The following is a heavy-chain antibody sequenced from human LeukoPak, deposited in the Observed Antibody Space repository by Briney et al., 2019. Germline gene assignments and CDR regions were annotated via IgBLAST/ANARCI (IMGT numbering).Heavy chain of an antibody. V-gene: IGHV3-30-3*01. CDR3: ARDGYSSSWYGGAFDI. J-gene: IGHJ3*02. Sequence: PGRSLRLSCAASGFTFSSYAMHWVRQAPGKGLEWVAVISYDGSNKYYADSVKGRFTISRDNSKNTLYLQMNSLRAEDTAVYYCARDGYSSSWYGGAFDIWGQGTMVTVSS. CDR2: ISYDGSNK. D-gene: IGHD6-13*01. CDR1: GFTFSSYA.